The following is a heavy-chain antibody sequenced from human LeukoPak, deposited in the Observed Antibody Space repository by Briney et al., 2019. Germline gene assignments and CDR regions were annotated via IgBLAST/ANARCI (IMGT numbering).Heavy chain of an antibody. V-gene: IGHV3-53*01. Sequence: GGSLRLSCAASGFTVSSNYMSWVRQAPGKGLEWVSVIYSGGSTYYADSVKGRFTISRDNSKNTLYLQMNSLRAEDTAVYYCAKIPHSSYYYDSSGYLDYWGQGTLVSVSS. CDR2: IYSGGST. J-gene: IGHJ4*02. D-gene: IGHD3-22*01. CDR1: GFTVSSNY. CDR3: AKIPHSSYYYDSSGYLDY.